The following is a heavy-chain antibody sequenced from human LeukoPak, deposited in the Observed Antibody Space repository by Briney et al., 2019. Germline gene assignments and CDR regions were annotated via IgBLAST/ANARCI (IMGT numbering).Heavy chain of an antibody. CDR3: AKLSLLVIASNWFDP. CDR2: ISGSGGST. J-gene: IGHJ5*02. D-gene: IGHD2-21*01. CDR1: GFTFSSYA. Sequence: PGGSLRLSCAASGFTFSSYAMSWVRQAPGKGLEWVSAISGSGGSTYYADSVKGRFTISRDNSKNTLYLQMNSLRAEDTAVYYCAKLSLLVIASNWFDPWGQGTLVTVSS. V-gene: IGHV3-23*01.